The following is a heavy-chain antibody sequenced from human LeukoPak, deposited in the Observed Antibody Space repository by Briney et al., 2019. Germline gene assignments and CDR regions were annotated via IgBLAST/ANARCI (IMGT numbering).Heavy chain of an antibody. CDR3: ARVIVLVEGASDHFDY. V-gene: IGHV3-11*04. CDR2: ISSSGSTI. CDR1: GFTFSDYY. Sequence: PGGSLRLSCAASGFTFSDYYMSWIRQAPGKGLEWVSYISSSGSTIYYADSVKGRFTISRDNAKNSLYLQMNSLRAEDTAIYYCARVIVLVEGASDHFDYWGQGAPATVHS. J-gene: IGHJ4*02. D-gene: IGHD2-2*01.